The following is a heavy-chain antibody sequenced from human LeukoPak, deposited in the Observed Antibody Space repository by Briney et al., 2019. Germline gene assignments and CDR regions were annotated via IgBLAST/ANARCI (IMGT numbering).Heavy chain of an antibody. CDR1: GYTFTSYG. J-gene: IGHJ5*02. CDR3: ARDRVAYCGGDCYSEWFDP. V-gene: IGHV1-18*01. D-gene: IGHD2-21*02. Sequence: SVKVSCKASGYTFTSYGISWVRQAPGQGLEWMGWISAYNGNTNYAQKLQGRVTMTTDTSTSTAYMELRSLRSDDTAVYYCARDRVAYCGGDCYSEWFDPWGQGALVTVSS. CDR2: ISAYNGNT.